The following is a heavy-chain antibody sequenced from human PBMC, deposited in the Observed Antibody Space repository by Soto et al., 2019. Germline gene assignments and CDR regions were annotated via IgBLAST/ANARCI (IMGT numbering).Heavy chain of an antibody. CDR2: IYYSGST. Sequence: QLHLQESGPGLVKPSETLSLTCTVSGGSISSSSYYWGWIRQPPGKGLEWIGSIYYSGSTYYNPSLKSGVTISADTSKNQFSRKLRSVTAADTTVYYCARLPGAYSSFLDYWGPGTLVTVSS. CDR1: GGSISSSSYY. D-gene: IGHD4-4*01. J-gene: IGHJ4*02. V-gene: IGHV4-39*01. CDR3: ARLPGAYSSFLDY.